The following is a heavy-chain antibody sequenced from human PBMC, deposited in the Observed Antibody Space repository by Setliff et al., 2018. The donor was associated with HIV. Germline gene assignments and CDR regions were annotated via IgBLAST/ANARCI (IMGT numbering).Heavy chain of an antibody. CDR1: RYTFSSYY. CDR2: IDTDNGYR. CDR3: ARWCAAAGCYPAIYHFDS. Sequence: ASVKVSCKASRYTFSSYYLHWMRQAPGQGLEWMAMIDTDNGYRRYSPKLQGRVTITKDTSANTAYMELRGLRSEDTAVYYCARWCAAAGCYPAIYHFDSWGQGTLVTVSS. V-gene: IGHV1-3*04. D-gene: IGHD2-2*01. J-gene: IGHJ4*02.